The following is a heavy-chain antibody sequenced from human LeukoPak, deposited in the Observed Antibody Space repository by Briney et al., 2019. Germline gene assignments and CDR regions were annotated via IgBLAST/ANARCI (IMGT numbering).Heavy chain of an antibody. Sequence: GGSLRLSCAASGFTFSSFTMSWVRQAPGKGLEWVAVISYDGSNKYYADSVKGRFTISRDNSKNTLYLQMNSLRAEDTAVYYCAKEDTVAGTTDYWGQGTLVTVSS. CDR1: GFTFSSFT. D-gene: IGHD6-19*01. CDR2: ISYDGSNK. V-gene: IGHV3-30*18. CDR3: AKEDTVAGTTDY. J-gene: IGHJ4*02.